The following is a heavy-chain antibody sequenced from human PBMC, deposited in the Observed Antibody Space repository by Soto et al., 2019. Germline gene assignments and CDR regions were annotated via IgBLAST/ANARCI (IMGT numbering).Heavy chain of an antibody. J-gene: IGHJ6*02. Sequence: EVQLVESGGGLVQPGGSLRHSCAASGFTFNNYWIHWVRQAPGKGPMWVSRINGDGTTTNYADSVKGRFAISRDNAKNTVYLQMNSLRAEDTALYYCARGVRGHYGKDVWGQGTTVTVSS. V-gene: IGHV3-74*01. CDR1: GFTFNNYW. CDR2: INGDGTTT. D-gene: IGHD3-10*01. CDR3: ARGVRGHYGKDV.